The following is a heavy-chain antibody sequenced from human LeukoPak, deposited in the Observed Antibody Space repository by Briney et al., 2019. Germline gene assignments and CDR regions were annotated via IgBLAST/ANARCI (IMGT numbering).Heavy chain of an antibody. V-gene: IGHV4-59*01. J-gene: IGHJ4*02. D-gene: IGHD3-22*01. Sequence: SETLSLTCTVSGGSISSYYWSWIRQPPGKGREWNGYIYYSGSTNYNPSLKSRVTISVDTPKDQFSLKLSSVTAADTAVYYCASFLAGSSGSYTPDYWGQGTLVTVSS. CDR1: GGSISSYY. CDR3: ASFLAGSSGSYTPDY. CDR2: IYYSGST.